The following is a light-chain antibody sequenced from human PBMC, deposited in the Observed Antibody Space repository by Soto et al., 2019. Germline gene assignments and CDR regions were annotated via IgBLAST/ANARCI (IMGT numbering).Light chain of an antibody. CDR3: QQYDSSPKT. Sequence: VLTQSPVTLSLSPGERATLSCRASQSVSTNLAWYQQKPGQAPRLLIYGASSRATGIPDRFSGSGSGTDFTLTISRLEPEDFAVYYCQQYDSSPKTFGQGTKVDIK. CDR1: QSVSTN. J-gene: IGKJ1*01. V-gene: IGKV3-20*01. CDR2: GAS.